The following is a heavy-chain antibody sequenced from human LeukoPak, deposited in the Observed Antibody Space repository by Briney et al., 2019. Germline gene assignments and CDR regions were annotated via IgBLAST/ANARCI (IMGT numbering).Heavy chain of an antibody. J-gene: IGHJ6*03. CDR2: IYYSGNT. D-gene: IGHD6-6*01. Sequence: PSETLSITCTVSGGSIRSYFWSWIRQPPGKGLECIGYIYYSGNTNYNPSLKGRVTMSVDTSKNQFSLKLSSVTAADTAVYYCASAVAGRNYYYYMDVWAKGTTVTVSS. CDR3: ASAVAGRNYYYYMDV. V-gene: IGHV4-59*01. CDR1: GGSIRSYF.